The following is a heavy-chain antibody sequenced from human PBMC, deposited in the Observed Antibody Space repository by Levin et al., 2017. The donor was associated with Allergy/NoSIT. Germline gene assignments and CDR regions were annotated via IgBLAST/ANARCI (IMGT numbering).Heavy chain of an antibody. CDR3: ARVMHSGSYRHDAFDI. CDR1: GGTFSSYA. CDR2: IIPIFGTA. Sequence: PGESLKISGKASGGTFSSYAISWVRQAPGQGLEWMGGIIPIFGTANYAQKFQGRVTITADESTSTAYMELSSMRSEDTAVYYCARVMHSGSYRHDAFDIWGQGTMVTVSS. D-gene: IGHD1-26*01. J-gene: IGHJ3*02. V-gene: IGHV1-69*01.